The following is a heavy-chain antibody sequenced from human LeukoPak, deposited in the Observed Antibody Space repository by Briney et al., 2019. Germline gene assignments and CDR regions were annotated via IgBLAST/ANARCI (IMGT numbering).Heavy chain of an antibody. CDR2: ISYDGSNK. CDR3: ARNPNSSGMDV. Sequence: PGRSLRLSCAASGFTFSSYAMHWVRQAPGKGLEWVAVISYDGSNKYYADSVKGRFTISRDNSKNTLYLKMNTLKAEDAAVFYCARNPNSSGMDVWGQGTPVTVSS. D-gene: IGHD2-21*01. CDR1: GFTFSSYA. J-gene: IGHJ6*02. V-gene: IGHV3-30-3*01.